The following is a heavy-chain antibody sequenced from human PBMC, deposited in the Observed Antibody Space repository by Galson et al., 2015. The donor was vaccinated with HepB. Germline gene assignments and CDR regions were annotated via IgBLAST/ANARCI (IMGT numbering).Heavy chain of an antibody. Sequence: SLRLSCAASGFTFSSYGMHWVRQAPGKGLEWVAVISYDGSNKYYADSVKGRFTISRDNSKNTLYLQMNSLRAEDTAVYYCAKGAVVVPAAISTPRYYYYYGMDVWGQGTTVTVSS. CDR3: AKGAVVVPAAISTPRYYYYYGMDV. J-gene: IGHJ6*02. CDR1: GFTFSSYG. CDR2: ISYDGSNK. D-gene: IGHD2-2*02. V-gene: IGHV3-30*18.